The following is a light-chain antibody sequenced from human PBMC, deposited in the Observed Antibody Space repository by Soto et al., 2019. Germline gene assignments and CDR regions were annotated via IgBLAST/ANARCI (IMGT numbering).Light chain of an antibody. V-gene: IGKV1-39*01. CDR1: QSISSY. CDR3: QQSYSTPIT. CDR2: AAS. Sequence: DIQMTQSPSSLSASVGGRVTITCRASQSISSYLNWYQQKPGKVPKFLIYAASSLQSGVPSRFSGSGSGTDFTLTICYLQPEDFATYYCQQSYSTPITFGGGTKVEIK. J-gene: IGKJ4*01.